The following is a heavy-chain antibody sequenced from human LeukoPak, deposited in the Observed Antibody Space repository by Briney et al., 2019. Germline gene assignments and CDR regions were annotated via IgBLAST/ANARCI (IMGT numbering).Heavy chain of an antibody. Sequence: GSSVKVSCKASGGTFSSYAIGWVRQAPGQGLEWMGGIIPIFGTANYAQKFQGRVTITADKSTSTAYMELSSLRSEDTAVYYCARDLRDKLSGSYYYYMDVWGEGATVSVS. CDR2: IIPIFGTA. CDR3: ARDLRDKLSGSYYYYMDV. CDR1: GGTFSSYA. D-gene: IGHD3-10*01. J-gene: IGHJ6*03. V-gene: IGHV1-69*06.